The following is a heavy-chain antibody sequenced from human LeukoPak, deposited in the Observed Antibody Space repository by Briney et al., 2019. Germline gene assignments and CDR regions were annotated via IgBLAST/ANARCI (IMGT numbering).Heavy chain of an antibody. J-gene: IGHJ5*02. CDR1: GGSISSGSYY. V-gene: IGHV4-61*02. CDR2: IYTSGST. Sequence: PSETLSLTCTVSGGSISSGSYYWSWIRQPAGKGLEWIGRIYTSGSTNYNPSLKSRVTISVDTSKNQFSLKLSSVTAAATDGYYCARGTRGGFDPWGQGPLAIVSS. CDR3: ARGTRGGFDP. D-gene: IGHD3-10*01.